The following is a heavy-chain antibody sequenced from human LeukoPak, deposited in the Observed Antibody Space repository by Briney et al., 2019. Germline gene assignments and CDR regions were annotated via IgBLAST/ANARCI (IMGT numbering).Heavy chain of an antibody. CDR1: GYTFTSYG. D-gene: IGHD6-13*01. CDR3: ARVVAAAGIYYYGMDV. CDR2: ISACNGNT. V-gene: IGHV1-18*01. Sequence: ASVKVSCKASGYTFTSYGISWVRQAPGQGLEWMGWISACNGNTNYAQKLQGRVTMTTDTSTSTAYMELRSLRSDDTAVYYCARVVAAAGIYYYGMDVWGQGTTVTVSS. J-gene: IGHJ6*02.